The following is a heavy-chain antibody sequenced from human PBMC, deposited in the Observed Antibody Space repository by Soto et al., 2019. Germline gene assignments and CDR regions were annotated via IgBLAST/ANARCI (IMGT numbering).Heavy chain of an antibody. Sequence: QVQLVQSGAEVKKPGASVKVSCKASGYTFTSYGIIWVRQAPGQGLEWMGWISAYNGNTNHAQNLQGRVTVTTDTSTRTAYMELRSLRSDDTAVYYCAREAAAGTLDYWGQGTLVTVSS. V-gene: IGHV1-18*01. D-gene: IGHD6-13*01. CDR2: ISAYNGNT. CDR1: GYTFTSYG. J-gene: IGHJ4*02. CDR3: AREAAAGTLDY.